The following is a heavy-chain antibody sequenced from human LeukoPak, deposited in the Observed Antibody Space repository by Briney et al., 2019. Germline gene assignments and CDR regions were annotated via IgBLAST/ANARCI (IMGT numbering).Heavy chain of an antibody. J-gene: IGHJ4*02. D-gene: IGHD7-27*01. CDR2: IYYSGST. V-gene: IGHV4-39*01. CDR3: ARAPGVAFDS. Sequence: SETLSLTCTVSGGSISSSSYYWGWIRQPPGKGLEWIGSIYYSGSTYYNPSLKSRVTISVDTSKNRFSLKLSSVTAADTAVYYCARAPGVAFDSWGQGTLVTVSS. CDR1: GGSISSSSYY.